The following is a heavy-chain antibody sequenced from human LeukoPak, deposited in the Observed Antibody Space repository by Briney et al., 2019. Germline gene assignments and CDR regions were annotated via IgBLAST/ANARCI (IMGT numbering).Heavy chain of an antibody. V-gene: IGHV4-34*01. CDR1: GGSFSGYY. D-gene: IGHD2-15*01. CDR2: INHSGST. Sequence: SETLSLTCAVYGGSFSGYYWSWIRQPPGKGLEWIGEINHSGSTNYNPSLKSRVTISVDTSKNQFSLKLSSVTAADTAVYYCARRSHSVAATPRGAFDIWGQGTMVTVSS. CDR3: ARRSHSVAATPRGAFDI. J-gene: IGHJ3*02.